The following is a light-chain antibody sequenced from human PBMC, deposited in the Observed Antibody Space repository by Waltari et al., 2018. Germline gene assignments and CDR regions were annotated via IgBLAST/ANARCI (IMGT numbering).Light chain of an antibody. V-gene: IGLV8-61*01. CDR2: STN. Sequence: QTVVTQEPSFSVSPGGTVTLTCGLSSGSVSTSYYPSWYQQTPGQTPRTLIYSTNTRSSGVPVRFSGSSLGNKAALTITGAQADDESDYYCVLYMGRGIWVFGGGTKLTVL. J-gene: IGLJ3*02. CDR1: SGSVSTSYY. CDR3: VLYMGRGIWV.